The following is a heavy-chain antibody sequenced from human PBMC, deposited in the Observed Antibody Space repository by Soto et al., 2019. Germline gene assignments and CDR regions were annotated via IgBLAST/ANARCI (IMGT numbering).Heavy chain of an antibody. D-gene: IGHD3-22*01. J-gene: IGHJ4*02. CDR2: IIPIFGTA. Sequence: QVQLVQSGAEVKKPGSSVKVSCKASGGTFSSYAISWVRQAPGQGLEWMGGIIPIFGTANYAQKFQGRVTITADESTSTAYMELSSLRSEETAVYYCARDSSNYYDSSGYYYPCDYWGQGTLVTVSS. V-gene: IGHV1-69*01. CDR1: GGTFSSYA. CDR3: ARDSSNYYDSSGYYYPCDY.